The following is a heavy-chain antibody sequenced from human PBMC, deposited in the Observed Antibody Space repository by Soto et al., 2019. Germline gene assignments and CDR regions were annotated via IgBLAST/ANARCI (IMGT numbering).Heavy chain of an antibody. CDR1: GFTFSSYG. V-gene: IGHV3-30*18. CDR3: AKDLYYAPGEAYYYYYMDV. CDR2: ISYDGSNK. J-gene: IGHJ6*03. Sequence: LGGSLRLSCAASGFTFSSYGMHWVRQAPGKGLEWVAVISYDGSNKYYADSVKGRFTISRDNSKNTLYLQMNSLRAEDTAVYYCAKDLYYAPGEAYYYYYMDVWGKGTTVTVSS. D-gene: IGHD1-26*01.